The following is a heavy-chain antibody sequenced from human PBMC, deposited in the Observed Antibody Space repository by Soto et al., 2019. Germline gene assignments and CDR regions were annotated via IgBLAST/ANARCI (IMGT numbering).Heavy chain of an antibody. D-gene: IGHD2-2*01. CDR1: GFSLSTSGVG. CDR3: AHRRLGYCSSTSCYGAWFDP. V-gene: IGHV2-5*01. Sequence: GSGPTLVNPTQTLTLTCTFSGFSLSTSGVGVGWIRQPPGKALEWLALIYWNDDKRYSPSLKSRLTITKDTSKNQVVLTMTNMDPVDTATYYCAHRRLGYCSSTSCYGAWFDPWGRGTLVTVSS. CDR2: IYWNDDK. J-gene: IGHJ5*02.